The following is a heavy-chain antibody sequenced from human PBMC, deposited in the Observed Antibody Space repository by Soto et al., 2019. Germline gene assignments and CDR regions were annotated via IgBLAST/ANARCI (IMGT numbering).Heavy chain of an antibody. CDR3: AKVPANWPDYDFSRVAVFYYFDY. D-gene: IGHD3-3*01. CDR1: GFTSSSYA. Sequence: PGGSLRLSCAASGFTSSSYAMSWVRQAPGKGLEWVSAISGSGGSTYYADSVKGRFTISRDNSKNTLYLQMNSLRAEDTAVYYCAKVPANWPDYDFSRVAVFYYFDYSGHGTLFTVSS. J-gene: IGHJ4*01. CDR2: ISGSGGST. V-gene: IGHV3-23*01.